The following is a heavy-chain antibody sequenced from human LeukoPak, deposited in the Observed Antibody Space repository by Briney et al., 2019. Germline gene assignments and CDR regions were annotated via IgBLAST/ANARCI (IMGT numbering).Heavy chain of an antibody. V-gene: IGHV4-39*01. J-gene: IGHJ4*02. CDR2: ISYGGST. CDR1: GGSISSAGYY. D-gene: IGHD3-22*01. CDR3: AGYYYDSSGYLG. Sequence: PAETLSLTCTVSGGSISSAGYYSGWIRQPPGKGLQWIGSISYGGSTYYNPSLKSRVTIYVDTSKNQVSLKLPSVTAADTTMYYCAGYYYDSSGYLGCGQGTLVTVS.